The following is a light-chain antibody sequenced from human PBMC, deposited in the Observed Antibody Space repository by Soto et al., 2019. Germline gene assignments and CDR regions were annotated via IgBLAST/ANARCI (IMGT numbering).Light chain of an antibody. CDR3: QEYNSYSGT. V-gene: IGKV1-5*01. J-gene: IGKJ1*01. CDR2: DAS. Sequence: DIQMTQSPSTLSASVGDRVTITCRASQSPGIWLAWHQQKPGKAPKLLIYDASTLKSGVPSRFSGSGSGTKFTLTISSLQPDDFATYYCQEYNSYSGTFSQGTKVDIK. CDR1: QSPGIW.